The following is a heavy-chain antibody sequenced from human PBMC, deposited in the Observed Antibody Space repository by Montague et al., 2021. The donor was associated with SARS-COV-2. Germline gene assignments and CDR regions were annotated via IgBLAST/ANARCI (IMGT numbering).Heavy chain of an antibody. J-gene: IGHJ4*02. D-gene: IGHD2-8*01. CDR3: ATNKDCTLHDGHHGRHYFDH. CDR2: ISSSGATI. CDR1: GFDFFNFD. Sequence: SLRLSCAASGFDFFNFDMAWVRQAPGRGLEWISDISSSGATILYADSLKGRFTISRDNIQKSLYLQMNSLRAEDTAVYYCATNKDCTLHDGHHGRHYFDHWGQGTLVTVSS. V-gene: IGHV3-48*03.